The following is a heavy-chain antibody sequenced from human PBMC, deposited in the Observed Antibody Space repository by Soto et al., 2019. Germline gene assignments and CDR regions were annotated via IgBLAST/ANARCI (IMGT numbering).Heavy chain of an antibody. Sequence: ESGPTLVNPTQTLTLTCTFSGFSLSTSGVGVGWIRQPPGKALEWLALIYWDDDKRYSPSLKSRLTITKDTSKNQVVLTMTNMDPVDTATYYCAHRPGDFWSGYYFNWFDPWGQGTLVTVSS. V-gene: IGHV2-5*02. D-gene: IGHD3-3*01. J-gene: IGHJ5*02. CDR2: IYWDDDK. CDR1: GFSLSTSGVG. CDR3: AHRPGDFWSGYYFNWFDP.